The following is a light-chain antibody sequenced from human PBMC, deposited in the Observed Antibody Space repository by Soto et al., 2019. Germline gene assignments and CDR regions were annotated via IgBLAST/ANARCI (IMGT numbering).Light chain of an antibody. CDR1: SGHSSYA. V-gene: IGLV4-69*01. J-gene: IGLJ3*02. Sequence: QLVLTQSPSASASLGASVKLTCTLSSGHSSYAIAWHQQQPEKGPRYLMKLNSDGSHSKGDGIPDRFSGSSSGAERYLTSPSLQSEDEADYYCQTWGTGIQGVCGGGTKLTVL. CDR3: QTWGTGIQGV. CDR2: LNSDGSH.